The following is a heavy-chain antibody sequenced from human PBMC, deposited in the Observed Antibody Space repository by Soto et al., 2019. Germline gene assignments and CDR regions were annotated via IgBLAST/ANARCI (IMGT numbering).Heavy chain of an antibody. Sequence: GGSLRLSCAASGFTFSSYDMHWVRQATGKGLEWVSAIGTAGDTYYPGSVKGRFTISRENAKNSLYLQMNSLRAGDTAVYYCARVISCGGDCYFFDYWGQGTLVTVSS. V-gene: IGHV3-13*01. CDR3: ARVISCGGDCYFFDY. CDR1: GFTFSSYD. CDR2: IGTAGDT. D-gene: IGHD2-21*01. J-gene: IGHJ4*02.